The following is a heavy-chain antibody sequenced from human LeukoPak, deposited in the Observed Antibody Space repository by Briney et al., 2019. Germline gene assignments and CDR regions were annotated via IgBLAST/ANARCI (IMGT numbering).Heavy chain of an antibody. CDR2: IWYDGSNK. D-gene: IGHD4-23*01. CDR3: SRKSQLPHYYYYMDG. V-gene: IGHV3-33*01. CDR1: GFTFSSYG. J-gene: IGHJ6*03. Sequence: GGSLRLSCAASGFTFSSYGMHWVRQAPGKGLEWVAVIWYDGSNKYYADSVKVRFTISRDNSKNTLYPQMNSLRAEDTAVYYWSRKSQLPHYYYYMDGWGKGTTVTVSS.